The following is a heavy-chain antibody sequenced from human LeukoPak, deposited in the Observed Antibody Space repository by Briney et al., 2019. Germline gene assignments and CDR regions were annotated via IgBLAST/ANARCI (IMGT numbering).Heavy chain of an antibody. Sequence: SETLSLTCTVSGGPISSHYWSWIRQPPGKGLEWIGYIYYSGSTNYNPSLKSRVTISVDTSKNQFSLKLSSVTAADTAVYYCARAGRWLRYYYYMDVWGKGTTVTVSS. CDR3: ARAGRWLRYYYYMDV. D-gene: IGHD5-24*01. V-gene: IGHV4-59*11. CDR1: GGPISSHY. J-gene: IGHJ6*03. CDR2: IYYSGST.